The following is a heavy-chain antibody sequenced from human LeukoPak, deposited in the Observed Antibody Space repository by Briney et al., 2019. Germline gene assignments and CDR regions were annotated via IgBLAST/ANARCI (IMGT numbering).Heavy chain of an antibody. CDR3: ARVRELMGVDAFDI. CDR2: IYTSGST. CDR1: GGSISSYY. V-gene: IGHV4-4*07. D-gene: IGHD1-26*01. Sequence: SETLSLTCTVSGGSISSYYWSWIRQPAGKGLEWIGRIYTSGSTNYNPSLKSRVTMSVDTPKNQFSLKLSSVTAADTAVYYCARVRELMGVDAFDIWGQGTMVTVSS. J-gene: IGHJ3*02.